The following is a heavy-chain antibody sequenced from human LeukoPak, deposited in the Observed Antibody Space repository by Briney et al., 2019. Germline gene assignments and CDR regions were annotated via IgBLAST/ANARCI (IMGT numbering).Heavy chain of an antibody. J-gene: IGHJ4*02. CDR1: GGSISSGDYY. D-gene: IGHD3-22*01. Sequence: SETLSLTCTVSGGSISSGDYYWSWIRQPPGKGLEWIGYIYYSGSTYYNPSLKSRVTISVDTSKNQFSLKLSSVTAADTAVYYCARAPPGGYYYNYIDYWGQGTLVTVSS. CDR2: IYYSGST. CDR3: ARAPPGGYYYNYIDY. V-gene: IGHV4-30-4*01.